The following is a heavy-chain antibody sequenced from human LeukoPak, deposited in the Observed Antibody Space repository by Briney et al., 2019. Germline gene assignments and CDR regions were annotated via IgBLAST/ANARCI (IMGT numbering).Heavy chain of an antibody. CDR1: GFTFSTYS. CDR3: ARDFGGTLKTALDY. CDR2: IVNSIIHI. V-gene: IGHV3-21*01. Sequence: GGSLRLSCAASGFTFSTYSMNWVRQAPGKGLEWVSSIVNSIIHIYYADSVKGRFTISRDNAKNSLYLQMDSLRAEDTAVYYCARDFGGTLKTALDYWGQGTLVTVSS. J-gene: IGHJ4*02. D-gene: IGHD4-23*01.